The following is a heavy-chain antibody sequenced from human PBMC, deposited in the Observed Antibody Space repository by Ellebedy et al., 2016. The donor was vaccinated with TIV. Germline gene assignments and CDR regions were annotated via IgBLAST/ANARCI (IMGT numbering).Heavy chain of an antibody. CDR1: GGSISSYY. J-gene: IGHJ2*01. CDR3: ARALLYSSSYHWYFDL. V-gene: IGHV4-59*12. Sequence: MPGGSLRLSCTVSGGSISSYYWSWIRQPPGKGLEWIGYIYYSGSTNYNPSLKSRVTISVDTSKNQFSLKLSSVTAADTAVYYCARALLYSSSYHWYFDLWGRGTLVTVSS. D-gene: IGHD6-6*01. CDR2: IYYSGST.